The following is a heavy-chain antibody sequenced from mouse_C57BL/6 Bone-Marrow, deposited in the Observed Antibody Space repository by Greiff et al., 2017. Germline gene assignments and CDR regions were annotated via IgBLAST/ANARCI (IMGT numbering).Heavy chain of an antibody. D-gene: IGHD2-4*01. CDR2: IYPGNSDT. Sequence: EVQLQQSGTVLARPGASVKMSCKTSGYTFTSYWMHWVKQRPGQGLEWIGAIYPGNSDTSYNQKFKGKAKLTAVTSASTAYMELSSLTNEDSAVYYCTRRVGYDYERFYLDYWGQGTTLTVSS. CDR3: TRRVGYDYERFYLDY. J-gene: IGHJ2*01. CDR1: GYTFTSYW. V-gene: IGHV1-5*01.